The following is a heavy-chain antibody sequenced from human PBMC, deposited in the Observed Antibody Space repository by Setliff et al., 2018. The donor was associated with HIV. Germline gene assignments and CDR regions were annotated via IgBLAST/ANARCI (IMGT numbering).Heavy chain of an antibody. V-gene: IGHV4-34*01. CDR2: IDHHGST. CDR1: GGSFSGYY. CDR3: ARGNYYNMWADPFDY. Sequence: PSETLSLTCAVYGGSFSGYYWSWIRQPPGKGLEWIGEIDHHGSTNYNPSLKSRVRISVDTSTNQFSLNVTSVTAADTAVYYCARGNYYNMWADPFDYWGQGTLVTVS. D-gene: IGHD3-9*01. J-gene: IGHJ4*02.